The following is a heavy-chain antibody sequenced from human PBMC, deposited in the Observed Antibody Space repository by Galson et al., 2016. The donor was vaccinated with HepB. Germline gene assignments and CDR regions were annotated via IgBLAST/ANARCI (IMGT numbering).Heavy chain of an antibody. J-gene: IGHJ6*01. CDR1: GYTFPSYA. Sequence: SCKASGYTFPSYAMNWVRQAPGQGLAWMGWINTDTENPTYALGFTGRFVFSLDPSASTAYLQISSLKATETSVYDCARPGSHYNENTGYYTDYYYYGMDVWGQGTTVTVSS. CDR2: INTDTENP. V-gene: IGHV7-4-1*02. CDR3: ARPGSHYNENTGYYTDYYYYGMDV. D-gene: IGHD3-22*01.